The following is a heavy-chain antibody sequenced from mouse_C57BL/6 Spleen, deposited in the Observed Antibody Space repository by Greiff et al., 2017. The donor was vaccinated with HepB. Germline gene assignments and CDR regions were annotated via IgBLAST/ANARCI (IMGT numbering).Heavy chain of an antibody. D-gene: IGHD1-1*01. J-gene: IGHJ2*01. V-gene: IGHV14-3*01. CDR1: GFNIKNTY. Sequence: EVKLQESVAELVRPGASVKLSCTASGFNIKNTYMHWVKQRPEQGLEWIGRIDPANGNTKYAPKFQGKATITADTSSNTAYLQLSSLTSEDTAIYYCARPYYYGSQLYFDYWGQGTTLTVSS. CDR2: IDPANGNT. CDR3: ARPYYYGSQLYFDY.